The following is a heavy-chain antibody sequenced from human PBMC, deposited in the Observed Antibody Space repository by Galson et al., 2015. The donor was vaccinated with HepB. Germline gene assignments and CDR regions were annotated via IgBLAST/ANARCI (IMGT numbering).Heavy chain of an antibody. V-gene: IGHV1-46*03. J-gene: IGHJ4*02. CDR1: GYTFTSYY. D-gene: IGHD1-26*01. CDR3: ARDLGWELHSGDGTDY. CDR2: INPSGGST. Sequence: SVKVSCKASGYTFTSYYMHWVRQAPGQGLEWMGIINPSGGSTSYAQKFQGRVTMTRDTSTSTVYLELSSLRSEDTAVYYCARDLGWELHSGDGTDYWGQGTLVTVSS.